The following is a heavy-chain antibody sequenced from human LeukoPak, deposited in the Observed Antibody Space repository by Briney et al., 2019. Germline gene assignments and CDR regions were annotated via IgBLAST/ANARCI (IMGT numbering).Heavy chain of an antibody. CDR2: IYSGGST. V-gene: IGHV3-53*01. D-gene: IGHD5-18*01. J-gene: IGHJ6*03. CDR3: ARERDSYGLNYYYIDV. CDR1: GFTVSSNC. Sequence: GGSLRLSYAASGFTVSSNCMSWVRQAPGKGLEWVSVIYSGGSTYYADSVKGRFTISRDNSKNTLYLQMNSLRAEDTAVYYCARERDSYGLNYYYIDVWGKGTTVTVSS.